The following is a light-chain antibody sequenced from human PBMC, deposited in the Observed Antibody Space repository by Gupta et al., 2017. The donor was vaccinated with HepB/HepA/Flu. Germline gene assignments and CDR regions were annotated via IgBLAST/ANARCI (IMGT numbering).Light chain of an antibody. J-gene: IGKJ3*01. Sequence: DIQMTQSPSSLSASVGDRVTITCRASQSISSYLNWDQQKPGKAPKLLIYAASSLQSGVPSRFSGSGSWTDFTLTISSLQPEDFATYYGQQSLRTFGHGTKVDIK. CDR3: QQSLRT. V-gene: IGKV1-39*01. CDR1: QSISSY. CDR2: AAS.